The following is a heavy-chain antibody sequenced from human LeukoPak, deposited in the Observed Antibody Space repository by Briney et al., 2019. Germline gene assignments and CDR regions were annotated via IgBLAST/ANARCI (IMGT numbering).Heavy chain of an antibody. CDR1: GGTFSGYY. CDR3: ARGLVVVPAAIPAYYYYYYMDV. V-gene: IGHV4-34*01. D-gene: IGHD2-2*02. Sequence: SETLSLTCAVYGGTFSGYYWSWVRQPPGKGLEWIGEINHSGSTDYNPSLKSRVTISVDTSKNQFSLKLSSVTAADTAVYYCARGLVVVPAAIPAYYYYYYMDVWGKGTTVTVSS. CDR2: INHSGST. J-gene: IGHJ6*03.